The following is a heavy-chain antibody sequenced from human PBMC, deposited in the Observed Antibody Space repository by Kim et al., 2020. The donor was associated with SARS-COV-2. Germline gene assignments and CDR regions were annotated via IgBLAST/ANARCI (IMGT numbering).Heavy chain of an antibody. Sequence: SETLSLTCTVSGGSISSYYWSWIRQPAGKGLEWIGRIYTSGSTNYNPSLKSRVTMSVDTSKNQFSLKLSSVTAADTAVYYCARCVVVPAANRVVIASDAFDIWGQGTMVTVSS. J-gene: IGHJ3*02. D-gene: IGHD2-2*01. CDR1: GGSISSYY. V-gene: IGHV4-4*07. CDR2: IYTSGST. CDR3: ARCVVVPAANRVVIASDAFDI.